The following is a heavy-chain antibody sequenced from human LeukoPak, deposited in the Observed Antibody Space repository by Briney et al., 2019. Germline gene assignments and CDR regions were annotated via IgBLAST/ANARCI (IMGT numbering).Heavy chain of an antibody. D-gene: IGHD6-13*01. V-gene: IGHV4-59*01. CDR3: AKVSRYSSSWTYYYYMDV. Sequence: PSETLSLTCTVSGGPISSYYWSWIRQPPGKGLEWIGYIYYSGSTNYNPSLKSRVTISVDTSKNQFSLKLSSVTAADTAVYYCAKVSRYSSSWTYYYYMDVWGKGTTVTVSS. J-gene: IGHJ6*03. CDR2: IYYSGST. CDR1: GGPISSYY.